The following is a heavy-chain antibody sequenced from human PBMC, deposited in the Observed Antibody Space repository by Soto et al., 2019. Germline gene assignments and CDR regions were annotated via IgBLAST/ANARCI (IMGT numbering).Heavy chain of an antibody. CDR3: ARDVSGSYHYYYGMDV. Sequence: ASVKVSCKASGYTFTGYYMHWVRQAPGQGLEWVGWINPNSGGTNYAQKFQGRVTMTRDTSISTAYMELSRLRSDDTAVYYCARDVSGSYHYYYGMDVWGQGTTVTVSS. CDR2: INPNSGGT. V-gene: IGHV1-2*02. J-gene: IGHJ6*02. CDR1: GYTFTGYY. D-gene: IGHD3-10*01.